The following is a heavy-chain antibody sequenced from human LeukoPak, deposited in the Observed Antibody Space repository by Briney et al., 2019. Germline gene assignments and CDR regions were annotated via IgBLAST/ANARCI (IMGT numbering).Heavy chain of an antibody. V-gene: IGHV4-59*01. CDR3: ARIFRGAYFDY. CDR1: GGSISSYY. D-gene: IGHD3-10*01. CDR2: IHFSGST. J-gene: IGHJ4*02. Sequence: SETLSLTCTVSGGSISSYYWSWIRQPPGKGLEWIGYIHFSGSTNYNPSLKSRVTVSDDESKNQFSLKLSSVTAADTAVYYCARIFRGAYFDYWGQGTLVTVSS.